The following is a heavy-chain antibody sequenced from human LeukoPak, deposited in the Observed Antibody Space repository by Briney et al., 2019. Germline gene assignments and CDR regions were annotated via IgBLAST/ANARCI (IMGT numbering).Heavy chain of an antibody. J-gene: IGHJ5*01. D-gene: IGHD3-22*01. CDR3: ARLHYYDSSGNYYGANWFDS. Sequence: SETLSLTCTVSGGSISSYYWSWIRQPPGKGLEWIGSIYFSGSTYYNPSLKSRVTISVDTSKNQFSLQLSSVTAADTAVFFCARLHYYDSSGNYYGANWFDSWGQGTLVTVSS. CDR1: GGSISSYY. CDR2: IYFSGST. V-gene: IGHV4-59*05.